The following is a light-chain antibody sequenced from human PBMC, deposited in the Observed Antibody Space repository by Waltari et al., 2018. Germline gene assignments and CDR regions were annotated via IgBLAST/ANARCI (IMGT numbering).Light chain of an antibody. CDR1: SSDVGGYNY. Sequence: QSALTQPRSVSGSPGQSVTISCTGTSSDVGGYNYVSWYQHHPGKAPTLSIYDVPKRPSGVPDRFSASKSDNTASLTISGLQAEDEADYYCCSYAGSITFWVFGGGTKLTVL. CDR3: CSYAGSITFWV. CDR2: DVP. J-gene: IGLJ3*02. V-gene: IGLV2-11*01.